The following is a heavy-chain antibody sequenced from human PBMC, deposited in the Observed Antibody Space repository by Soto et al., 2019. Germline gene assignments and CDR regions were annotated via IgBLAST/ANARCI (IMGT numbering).Heavy chain of an antibody. D-gene: IGHD6-6*01. V-gene: IGHV4-30-2*01. CDR3: AGGIAAPPLGY. J-gene: IGHJ4*02. CDR2: IYHSGST. Sequence: QLQLQESGSGLVKPSQTLSLTCAVSGGSISSGGFSWSWIRQPPGKGLESIGYIYHSGSTYYNPSLKSRVTISGDRSKNQFSLKLSSVTAADTAVYDCAGGIAAPPLGYWGQGTLVTASS. CDR1: GGSISSGGFS.